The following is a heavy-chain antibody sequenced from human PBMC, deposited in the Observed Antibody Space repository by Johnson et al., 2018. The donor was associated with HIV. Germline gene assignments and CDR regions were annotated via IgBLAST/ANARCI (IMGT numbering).Heavy chain of an antibody. Sequence: QVQLVESGGGVVQPGRSLRLSCAASGVTFSNYGMHWVRQAPCKGLEWVAVIWHDGSNKYYADSVKGRFTISRDKSKNTVYLQMNSLRAEDMAVYYCAKVLDYGNAFDIWGQGTMVTVSS. D-gene: IGHD4-17*01. V-gene: IGHV3-30*18. CDR1: GVTFSNYG. CDR3: AKVLDYGNAFDI. CDR2: IWHDGSNK. J-gene: IGHJ3*02.